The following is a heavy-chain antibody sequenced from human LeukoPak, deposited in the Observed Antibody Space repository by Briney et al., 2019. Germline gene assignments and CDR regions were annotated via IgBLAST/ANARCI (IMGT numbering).Heavy chain of an antibody. D-gene: IGHD6-19*01. J-gene: IGHJ6*03. Sequence: GGSLRLSCAASRFTFSSYAMHWVRQAPGKGLEWVAVISYDGSNKYYAGSVKGRFTISRDNSKNTLYLQMNSLRAEDTAVYYCAREMQWLVTYYYYYYMDVWGKGTTVTVSS. CDR2: ISYDGSNK. V-gene: IGHV3-30*04. CDR3: AREMQWLVTYYYYYYMDV. CDR1: RFTFSSYA.